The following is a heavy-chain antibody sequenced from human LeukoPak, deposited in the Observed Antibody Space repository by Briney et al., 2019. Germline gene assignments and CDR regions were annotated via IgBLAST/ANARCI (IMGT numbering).Heavy chain of an antibody. CDR2: ISSSGNTI. CDR3: ARGGYCTGNSCYSGVAADY. Sequence: PGGSLRLSCAASGFTFSSYEMNWVRQAPGKGLEWVSYISSSGNTIYYADSVKGRFTISRDNAKNSLYLQMNSLRAEDTAVYYCARGGYCTGNSCYSGVAADYWGQGTLVTVSS. V-gene: IGHV3-48*03. J-gene: IGHJ4*02. CDR1: GFTFSSYE. D-gene: IGHD2-15*01.